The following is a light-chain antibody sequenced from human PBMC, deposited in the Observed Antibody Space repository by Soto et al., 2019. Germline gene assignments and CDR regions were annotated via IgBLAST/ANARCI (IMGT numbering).Light chain of an antibody. CDR3: SAYTARSTLV. Sequence: QSALTQPASVSGSAGQSITISCSGTMRDVGAYNLVSWYQQHPGTAPKLIIYEGRNRPSGISSRFSGSRSGNRASLTISGLHPEDEGDYYCSAYTARSTLVFGGGTKLTVL. V-gene: IGLV2-14*01. J-gene: IGLJ3*02. CDR2: EGR. CDR1: MRDVGAYNL.